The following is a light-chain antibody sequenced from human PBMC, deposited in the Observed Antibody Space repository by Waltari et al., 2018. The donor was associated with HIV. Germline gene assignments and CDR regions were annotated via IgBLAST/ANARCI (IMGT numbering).Light chain of an antibody. Sequence: QSALTQPASVSGSPGQSITISCTGTSSDVGGYNYVSWYQQHPGKAPKLMFYEVSNRPSGVSNRFSGSKSGNTASLTISGLQAEDEADYYCSSYTSSSTLGVVFGGGTKLTVL. J-gene: IGLJ2*01. CDR2: EVS. V-gene: IGLV2-14*01. CDR3: SSYTSSSTLGVV. CDR1: SSDVGGYNY.